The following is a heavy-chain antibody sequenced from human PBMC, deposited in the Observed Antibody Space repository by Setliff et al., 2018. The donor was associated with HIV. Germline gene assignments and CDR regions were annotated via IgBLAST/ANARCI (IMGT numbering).Heavy chain of an antibody. D-gene: IGHD6-13*01. J-gene: IGHJ3*02. CDR2: IIPMSNIP. V-gene: IGHV1-69*13. CDR3: ARDQTGVAAAAFGGGSAWSDEGFDI. Sequence: SVKVSCKTSGGTLSNYVITWVRQAPGQGLEWMGMIIPMSNIPAYAQKFQGRVTFTADESTSTAYMELSSLSSEDTAVYYCARDQTGVAAAAFGGGSAWSDEGFDIWGQGTMVTVSS. CDR1: GGTLSNYV.